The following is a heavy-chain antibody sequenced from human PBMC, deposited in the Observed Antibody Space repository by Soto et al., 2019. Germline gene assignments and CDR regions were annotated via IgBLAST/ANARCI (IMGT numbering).Heavy chain of an antibody. J-gene: IGHJ5*02. CDR1: GGSISSYY. CDR2: IYYSGST. Sequence: SETLSLTCTVSGGSISSYYWSWIRQPPGKGLEWIGYIYYSGSTNYNHSLKSRDTISVDTSKNQLSLKLSSVTAADTAGYYFARTYFLTFSSPWARETLVPVSS. D-gene: IGHD3-3*02. CDR3: ARTYFLTFSSP. V-gene: IGHV4-59*08.